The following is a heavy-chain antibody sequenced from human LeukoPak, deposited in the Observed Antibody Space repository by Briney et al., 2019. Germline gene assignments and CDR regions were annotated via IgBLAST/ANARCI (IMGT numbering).Heavy chain of an antibody. CDR1: GYTFTSYD. CDR2: ISPYNGNT. J-gene: IGHJ4*02. CDR3: ARDHYDSSGYYSYY. D-gene: IGHD3-22*01. V-gene: IGHV1-18*01. Sequence: ASVKVSCKASGYTFTSYDINWMRQAPGQGLEWMGWISPYNGNTNYAQKFQGRVTMTTDTSTNTAYMELRSLRSDDTAVYYCARDHYDSSGYYSYYWGQGTLVTVSS.